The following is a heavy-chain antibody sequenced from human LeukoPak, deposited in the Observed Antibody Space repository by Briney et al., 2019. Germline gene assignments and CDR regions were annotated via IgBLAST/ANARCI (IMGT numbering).Heavy chain of an antibody. D-gene: IGHD3-22*01. CDR1: GGTFSSYA. CDR3: ARDVMIERLYYFDY. CDR2: IIPIFGTA. V-gene: IGHV1-69*05. Sequence: ASVKVSCKASGGTFSSYAISWVRQAPGQGLEWMGRIIPIFGTANYAQKFQGRVTITTDESTSTAYLELSSLRSEDTDVYYCARDVMIERLYYFDYWGQGTLVTVSS. J-gene: IGHJ4*02.